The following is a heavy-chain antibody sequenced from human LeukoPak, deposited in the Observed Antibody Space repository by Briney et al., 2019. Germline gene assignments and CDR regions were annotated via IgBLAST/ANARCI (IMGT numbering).Heavy chain of an antibody. CDR2: INHSGST. J-gene: IGHJ4*02. CDR1: GGPFSGYY. D-gene: IGHD6-19*01. V-gene: IGHV4-34*01. CDR3: ARVGTSGWTSDY. Sequence: SETLSLTCAVYGGPFSGYYWSWIRQPPGKGLEWIGEINHSGSTNYNPSLKSRVTISVDTSKNQFSLKLSSVTAADTAVYYCARVGTSGWTSDYWGQGTLVTVSS.